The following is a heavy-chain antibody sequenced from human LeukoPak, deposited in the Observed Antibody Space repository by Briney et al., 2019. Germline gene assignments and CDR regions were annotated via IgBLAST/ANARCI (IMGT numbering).Heavy chain of an antibody. Sequence: GSLRLSCTASGFTFGDYAMSWVRQAPGKGLEWVGFIRSKAYGGTTEYAASVKGRFTISRDDSKSIAYLQMNSLKTEDTAVYYCTRVAAAGTDDYWGQGTLVTVSS. CDR2: IRSKAYGGTT. J-gene: IGHJ4*02. CDR3: TRVAAAGTDDY. V-gene: IGHV3-49*04. D-gene: IGHD6-13*01. CDR1: GFTFGDYA.